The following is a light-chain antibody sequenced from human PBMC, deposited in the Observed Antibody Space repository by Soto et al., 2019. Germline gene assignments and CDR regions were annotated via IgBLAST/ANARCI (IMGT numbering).Light chain of an antibody. Sequence: QSVLTQPPSVSGSPGQSVTISCTGTSSDVGSYNRVSWYQQPPGTAPKLMIYEVSNRPSGVPDRLSGSKSGNTASLTISGLQAEDEADYYCSLYTSSSTLYVFGTGTKVTVL. V-gene: IGLV2-18*01. CDR3: SLYTSSSTLYV. CDR1: SSDVGSYNR. J-gene: IGLJ1*01. CDR2: EVS.